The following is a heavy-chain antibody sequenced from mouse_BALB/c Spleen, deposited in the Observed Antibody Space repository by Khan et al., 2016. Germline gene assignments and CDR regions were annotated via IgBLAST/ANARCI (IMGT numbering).Heavy chain of an antibody. CDR3: ARSRWDYFDY. J-gene: IGHJ2*01. Sequence: QVQLQQSAAELARPGASVKMSCKASGYIFTTYLMYWVKQRPGQGLEWIGHINPSSGYTEYNQKFKDKTTLTADKSSSTAYMQLSSLTSEDSAVYYGARSRWDYFDYWGQGTTLTVSS. CDR1: GYIFTTYL. V-gene: IGHV1-4*02. CDR2: INPSSGYT. D-gene: IGHD1-1*02.